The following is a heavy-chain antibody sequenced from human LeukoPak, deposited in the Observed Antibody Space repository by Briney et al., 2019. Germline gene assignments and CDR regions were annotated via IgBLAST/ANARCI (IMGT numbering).Heavy chain of an antibody. Sequence: SQTLSLTCTVSGGSISSGGYYWTWIRQHPGKGLEWIGYIYYGGSTYYNPSLKSRVSISGDTSKNQFFLKVSSVTAADTAVYYCARAPKGMTTVRYYYYYYMDVWGRGTTVTVSS. CDR3: ARAPKGMTTVRYYYYYYMDV. V-gene: IGHV4-31*03. D-gene: IGHD4-11*01. CDR1: GGSISSGGYY. J-gene: IGHJ6*03. CDR2: IYYGGST.